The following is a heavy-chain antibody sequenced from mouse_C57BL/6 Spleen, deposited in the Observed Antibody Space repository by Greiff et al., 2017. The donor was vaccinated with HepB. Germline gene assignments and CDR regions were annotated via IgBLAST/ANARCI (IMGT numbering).Heavy chain of an antibody. V-gene: IGHV3-6*01. CDR2: ISYDGSN. D-gene: IGHD2-3*01. CDR1: GYSITSGYY. Sequence: EVQLQQSGPGLVKPSQSLSLTCSVTGYSITSGYYWNWIRQFPGNKLEWMGYISYDGSNNYNPSLKNRISITRDTSKNQFFLKLNSVTTEDTATYYCARRWLLYAMDYWGQGTSVTVS. J-gene: IGHJ4*01. CDR3: ARRWLLYAMDY.